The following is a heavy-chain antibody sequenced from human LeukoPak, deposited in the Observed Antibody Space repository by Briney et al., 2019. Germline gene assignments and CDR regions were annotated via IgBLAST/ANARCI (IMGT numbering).Heavy chain of an antibody. CDR3: AHRCGRYCSSTSCYAGGPFDY. Sequence: SVKVSCKASGGTFSSYAISWVRQAPGQGLEWMGGIIPIFCTANYAQKFQGRVTITADESTSTAYMELTSLRYEDTAVYYCAHRCGRYCSSTSCYAGGPFDYWGQGTLVTVSS. CDR1: GGTFSSYA. J-gene: IGHJ4*02. CDR2: IIPIFCTA. D-gene: IGHD2-2*01. V-gene: IGHV1-69*13.